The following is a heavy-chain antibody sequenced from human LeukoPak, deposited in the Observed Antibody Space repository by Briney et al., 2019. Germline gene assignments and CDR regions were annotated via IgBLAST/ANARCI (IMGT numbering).Heavy chain of an antibody. CDR2: ISYDGNNE. J-gene: IGHJ4*02. CDR3: ARRAGAYSHPYDY. D-gene: IGHD4/OR15-4a*01. CDR1: GLTFSSYG. V-gene: IGHV3-30*03. Sequence: PGGSLRLSCAASGLTFSSYGMHWVRQAPGKGLEWVALISYDGNNEYYADSVKGRFTISRDNSKNTLYLQMNSLRAEDTAVYYCARRAGAYSHPYDYWGQGTLVTVSS.